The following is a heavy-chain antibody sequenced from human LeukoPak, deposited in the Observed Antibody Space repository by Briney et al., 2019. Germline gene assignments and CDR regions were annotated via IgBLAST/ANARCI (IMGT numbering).Heavy chain of an antibody. Sequence: SETLSHTSSISGDSITTNSYWTGWISQSPGNGLEWIWSIYSSGNSSFNTSLKTRAAKSPDTAKIQYSLRLTTGTAADTAIYYCARRGIWDLQIGNWFDPWARESWSSSLQ. CDR3: ARRGIWDLQIGNWFDP. J-gene: IGHJ5*02. V-gene: IGHV4-39*01. CDR2: IYSSGNS. D-gene: IGHD3-16*01. CDR1: GDSITTNSYW.